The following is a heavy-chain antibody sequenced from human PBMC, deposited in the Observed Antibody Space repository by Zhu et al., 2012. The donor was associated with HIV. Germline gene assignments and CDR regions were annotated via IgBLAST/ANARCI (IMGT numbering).Heavy chain of an antibody. CDR1: GGTISSSSSF. J-gene: IGHJ3*01. CDR2: IYYGGST. Sequence: QVQLHESGPGLVKPSETLSLTCTVSGGTISSSSSFWAWIRQTPGKGLEWIGSIYYGGSTHYNPSLKSRLTISVDTSKNQFSLKLSSVTAADTALYYCANTRTSGWYSYAFHVWGRGTMVTVSS. D-gene: IGHD6-19*01. CDR3: ANTRTSGWYSYAFHV. V-gene: IGHV4-39*01.